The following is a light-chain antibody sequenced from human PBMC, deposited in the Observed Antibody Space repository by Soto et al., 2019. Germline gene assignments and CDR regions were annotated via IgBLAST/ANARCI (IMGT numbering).Light chain of an antibody. V-gene: IGKV3-20*01. CDR1: QSISSGY. J-gene: IGKJ2*01. Sequence: EIVLTQSPGTLSLSPGERATLSCRASQSISSGYLAWYQQKPGQAPRLLMSGASTRATGIPDRFSGSGSGTDFTLNISRMEPEDFAVYYCQQYGSSPPMYTFGQGTKLEIK. CDR2: GAS. CDR3: QQYGSSPPMYT.